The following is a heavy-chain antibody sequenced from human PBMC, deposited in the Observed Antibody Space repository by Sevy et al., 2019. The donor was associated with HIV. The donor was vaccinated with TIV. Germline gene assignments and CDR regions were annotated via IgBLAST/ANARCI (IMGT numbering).Heavy chain of an antibody. J-gene: IGHJ6*02. V-gene: IGHV3-9*01. CDR1: GFRFDDYA. Sequence: GGSLRLSCAASGFRFDDYAMHWVRQVPGKSPEWVSGISWNSYRIDYADSVRGRFTISRDNAKNYLSLQMNSLRVEDTALYYCAKYTGGIETLDYYSYYGMDVWGQGTTVTVSS. D-gene: IGHD2-21*01. CDR2: ISWNSYRI. CDR3: AKYTGGIETLDYYSYYGMDV.